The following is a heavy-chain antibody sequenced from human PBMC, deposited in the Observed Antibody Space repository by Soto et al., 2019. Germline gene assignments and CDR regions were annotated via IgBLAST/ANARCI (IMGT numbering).Heavy chain of an antibody. Sequence: QVQLVQSGAEVKRPGSSVKVSCKASGDTFTFYSINWVRQAPGLGLEWMGRINPILSMSNYAQRFQGRVTRTADKSTSTADMELSSLRSEDTAIYYCASSYGSGYRAFDYWGQGALVTVSS. J-gene: IGHJ4*02. CDR3: ASSYGSGYRAFDY. CDR1: GDTFTFYS. V-gene: IGHV1-69*02. D-gene: IGHD3-10*01. CDR2: INPILSMS.